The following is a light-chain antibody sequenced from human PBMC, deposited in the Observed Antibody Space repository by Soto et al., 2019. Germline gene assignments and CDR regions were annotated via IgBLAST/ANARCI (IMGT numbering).Light chain of an antibody. CDR1: SNDVGSYNL. CDR2: EGN. Sequence: QSALTQPASVSGSPGQSITISCTGTSNDVGSYNLVSWYQQHPGKAPKLMIYEGNKRASGISNRFSGSKSDNTASLTISGLQAEDEADYYCCSYAGSSTFVFGGGTKVTVL. CDR3: CSYAGSSTFV. J-gene: IGLJ2*01. V-gene: IGLV2-23*03.